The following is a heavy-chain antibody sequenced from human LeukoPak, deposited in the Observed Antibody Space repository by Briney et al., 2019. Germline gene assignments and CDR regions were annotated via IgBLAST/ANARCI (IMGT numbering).Heavy chain of an antibody. D-gene: IGHD5-12*01. Sequence: SETLSLTCTVSGGSISSYYWSWIRQPPGKGLEWIGYMYYRGNTNYNPSLKSRVTISIDTPNNQFSLELSSVTAADTAVYYCARDRGYQYYYYMDVWGKGTTVTVSS. CDR2: MYYRGNT. CDR3: ARDRGYQYYYYMDV. J-gene: IGHJ6*03. V-gene: IGHV4-59*12. CDR1: GGSISSYY.